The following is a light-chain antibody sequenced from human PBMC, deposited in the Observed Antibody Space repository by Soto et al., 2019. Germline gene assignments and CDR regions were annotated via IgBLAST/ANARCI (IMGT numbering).Light chain of an antibody. Sequence: EIVLTQSPGTLSLSPGERATLSCRASQSVSSSYLAWYQHKPGQAPRLLIYGASSRATGIPDRFSGSGSGTGFTLTISRLEPEDFAVYYCHQYDSSPLTFGGGTKVEIK. CDR2: GAS. CDR1: QSVSSSY. J-gene: IGKJ4*01. CDR3: HQYDSSPLT. V-gene: IGKV3-20*01.